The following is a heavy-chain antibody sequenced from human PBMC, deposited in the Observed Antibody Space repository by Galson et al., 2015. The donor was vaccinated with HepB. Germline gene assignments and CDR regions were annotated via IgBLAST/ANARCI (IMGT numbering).Heavy chain of an antibody. Sequence: SVKVSCKASGYTFTDYYLHWVRQAPGQSLEWMGWINPKSGATSSAQKFQGWVTMTRDTSISTVYLELSSLTSDDTAAYYCARFRTGRGYFDSWGQGTLVIVSS. CDR3: ARFRTGRGYFDS. D-gene: IGHD1-14*01. V-gene: IGHV1-2*04. J-gene: IGHJ4*02. CDR2: INPKSGAT. CDR1: GYTFTDYY.